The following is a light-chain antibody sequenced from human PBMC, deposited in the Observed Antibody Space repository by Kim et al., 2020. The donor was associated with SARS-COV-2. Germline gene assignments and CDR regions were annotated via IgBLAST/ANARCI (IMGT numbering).Light chain of an antibody. Sequence: EIALTQSPGTLSLSPGERAALSCRASQSIDSRYLAWYQQKSGQAPKLLIFGTSTRATGIPDRFIGSGSGTDFTLTISRLEPEDFAVYYCQQYGSSPPVTFGGGTKVDIK. CDR1: QSIDSRY. V-gene: IGKV3-20*01. CDR2: GTS. CDR3: QQYGSSPPVT. J-gene: IGKJ4*01.